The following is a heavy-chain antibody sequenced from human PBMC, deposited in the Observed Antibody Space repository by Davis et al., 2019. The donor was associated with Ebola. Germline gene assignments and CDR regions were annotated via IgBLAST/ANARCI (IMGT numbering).Heavy chain of an antibody. Sequence: PSETLSLTCTVSAFSFSSSSYYWGWIRQPPGKGLAWIGSIYYSGSTYYNPSLKSRVTTSVDTSKNQFSLKLSSVTAADTAVYYCARESYSSGCVLWGKGTLVTVSS. CDR2: IYYSGST. V-gene: IGHV4-39*02. D-gene: IGHD6-19*01. J-gene: IGHJ4*02. CDR3: ARESYSSGCVL. CDR1: AFSFSSSSYY.